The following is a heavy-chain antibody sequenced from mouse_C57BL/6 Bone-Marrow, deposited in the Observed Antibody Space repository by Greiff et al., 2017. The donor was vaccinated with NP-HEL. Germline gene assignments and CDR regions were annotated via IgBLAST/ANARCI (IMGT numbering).Heavy chain of an antibody. V-gene: IGHV5-12*01. CDR3: ATIYYDPSYAMDY. CDR2: ISNGGGST. Sequence: EVKLVESGGGLVQPGGSLKLSCAASGFTFSDYYMYWVRQTPEKRLEWVAYISNGGGSTYYPDTVKGRFTISRDNAKNTLYLQMSRLKSEDTAMYYCATIYYDPSYAMDYWGQGTSVTVSS. CDR1: GFTFSDYY. J-gene: IGHJ4*01. D-gene: IGHD2-4*01.